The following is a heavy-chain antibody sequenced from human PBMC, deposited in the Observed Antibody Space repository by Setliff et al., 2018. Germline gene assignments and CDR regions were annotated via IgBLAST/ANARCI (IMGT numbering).Heavy chain of an antibody. D-gene: IGHD3-3*01. Sequence: SETLSLTCAAYGGTFSDYYWAWIRQPAGKGLEWIGQIYTSWSTNYNPTLKSRVTISLDTSNNQFSLSLSSVTAADTAVYYCARMSGFQYMDVWGKGTTVTVSS. J-gene: IGHJ6*03. CDR1: GGTFSDYY. V-gene: IGHV4-59*10. CDR2: IYTSWST. CDR3: ARMSGFQYMDV.